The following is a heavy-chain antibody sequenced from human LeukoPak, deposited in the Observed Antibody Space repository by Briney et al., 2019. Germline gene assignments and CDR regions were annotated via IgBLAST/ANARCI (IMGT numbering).Heavy chain of an antibody. CDR2: IYYSGST. J-gene: IGHJ4*02. CDR1: GGSISRYY. D-gene: IGHD2-15*01. Sequence: SETLSLTCTVSGGSISRYYWNWIRQPPGKGLEWIGYIYYSGSTNYNASLTNRVTISVDTSKNQFSLKLSSVTAADTAVYYCAREVGYCSGGSCYSYLDYWGQGTLVTVSS. V-gene: IGHV4-59*01. CDR3: AREVGYCSGGSCYSYLDY.